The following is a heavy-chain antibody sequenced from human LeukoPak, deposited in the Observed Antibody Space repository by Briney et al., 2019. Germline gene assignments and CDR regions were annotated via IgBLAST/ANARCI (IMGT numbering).Heavy chain of an antibody. D-gene: IGHD2-2*03. J-gene: IGHJ3*02. V-gene: IGHV3-21*01. Sequence: PGGSLRLSCAASGFTFSSYSMNWVRQAPVKGLEWVSSISSSSSYIYYADSVKGRFTISRDNAKNSLYLQMNSLRAEDTAVYYCAFVIGSQDAFDIWGQGTMVTVSS. CDR3: AFVIGSQDAFDI. CDR1: GFTFSSYS. CDR2: ISSSSSYI.